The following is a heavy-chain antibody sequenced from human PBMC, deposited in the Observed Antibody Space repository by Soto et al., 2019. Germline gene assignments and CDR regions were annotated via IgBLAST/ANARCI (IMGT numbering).Heavy chain of an antibody. J-gene: IGHJ6*02. Sequence: QVQLVESGGGGVQPGRSLRLSCAASGFTFSSYGMHWVLQAPGKGLEWVAVISYAGSNKYYADSVQGRFTISRDNSKNTLYLQMNRLRAEDTAVYYCAKDGSGSYGPLYYGMDVWGQGTTVTVSS. CDR2: ISYAGSNK. CDR3: AKDGSGSYGPLYYGMDV. V-gene: IGHV3-30*18. D-gene: IGHD1-26*01. CDR1: GFTFSSYG.